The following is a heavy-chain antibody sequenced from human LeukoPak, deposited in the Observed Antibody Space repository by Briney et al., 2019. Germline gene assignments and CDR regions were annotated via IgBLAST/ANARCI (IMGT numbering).Heavy chain of an antibody. J-gene: IGHJ4*02. CDR2: ISSSGGLT. D-gene: IGHD4-17*01. Sequence: GGSLRLSCPASGFSFSTYAMNWVRQPPGKGLEWVSGISSSGGLTYYADSVKGRFTISRDNSKDTLFLQMNSLRAEDAAVYYCARESGSVTSEVDFDYWGQGTLVTVSS. CDR3: ARESGSVTSEVDFDY. CDR1: GFSFSTYA. V-gene: IGHV3-23*01.